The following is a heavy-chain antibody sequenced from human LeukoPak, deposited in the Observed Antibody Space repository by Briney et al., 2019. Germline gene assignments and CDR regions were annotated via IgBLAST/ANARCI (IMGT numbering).Heavy chain of an antibody. CDR2: IYNGGTT. CDR3: AREGASSLVRGVIGY. CDR1: GFTVSTNY. J-gene: IGHJ4*02. D-gene: IGHD3-10*01. V-gene: IGHV3-53*01. Sequence: GGSLRLSCAASGFTVSTNYMSWVRQAPGRGLEWVSVIYNGGTTYYADSVKGRFTISRDHSQNTLYLQMNSLRVEDTAVYYCAREGASSLVRGVIGYWGPGTLVTVSS.